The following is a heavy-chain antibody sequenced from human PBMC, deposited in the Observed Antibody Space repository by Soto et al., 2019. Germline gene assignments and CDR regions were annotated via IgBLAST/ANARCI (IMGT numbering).Heavy chain of an antibody. Sequence: QVQLVQSGAEVKKPGASVKVSCKASGYTFTGYYMHWVRQAPGQGLEWMGWINPNSGGTNYAQKFQGLFTMTRDTSISTAYMELSRLRSDDTAVYYCARPHRPYYYDSSGYYDAFDIWGQGTMVTVSS. J-gene: IGHJ3*02. CDR2: INPNSGGT. CDR3: ARPHRPYYYDSSGYYDAFDI. V-gene: IGHV1-2*04. D-gene: IGHD3-22*01. CDR1: GYTFTGYY.